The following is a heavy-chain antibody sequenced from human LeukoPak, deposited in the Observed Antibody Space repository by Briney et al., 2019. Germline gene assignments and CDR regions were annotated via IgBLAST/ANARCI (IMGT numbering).Heavy chain of an antibody. D-gene: IGHD3-9*01. Sequence: ASVKVSCKASGYTFTSYALHWVRQAPGQRLEWMGWINAGNGNTKYSQKFQGRVTITRDTSASTAYMELSSLRSEDTAVYYCARGGYDILTGYSLTYFDYWGQGTLVIVSS. CDR1: GYTFTSYA. V-gene: IGHV1-3*01. J-gene: IGHJ4*02. CDR3: ARGGYDILTGYSLTYFDY. CDR2: INAGNGNT.